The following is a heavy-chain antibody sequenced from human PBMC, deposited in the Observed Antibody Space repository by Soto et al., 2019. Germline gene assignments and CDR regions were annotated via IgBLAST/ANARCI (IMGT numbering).Heavy chain of an antibody. CDR2: MNPNSGNT. V-gene: IGHV1-8*01. D-gene: IGHD2-15*01. CDR1: GYTFTSYD. J-gene: IGHJ6*02. Sequence: QVQLVQSGAEVKKPGASVKVSCKASGYTFTSYDLKWVRQAPGQGLEWMGWMNPNSGNTGYAQKVQGRGTMTSNTSLSISYMELSSLRSEDTAVYYCARGGLSRRDVWSQGTTVTFSS. CDR3: ARGGLSRRDV.